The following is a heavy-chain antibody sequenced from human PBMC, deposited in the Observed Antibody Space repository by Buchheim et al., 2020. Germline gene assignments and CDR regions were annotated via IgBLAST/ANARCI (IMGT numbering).Heavy chain of an antibody. CDR2: IWYDGSNK. J-gene: IGHJ6*02. D-gene: IGHD4-23*01. V-gene: IGHV3-33*01. CDR3: ARDGGGVNLYYYYGMDV. CDR1: GFTFSSYG. Sequence: QVQLVESGGGVVQPGRSLRLSCAASGFTFSSYGMHWVRQAPGKGLEWVAVIWYDGSNKYYADSVKGRFTISRANSKNTLYLQMNSLRAEDTAVYYCARDGGGVNLYYYYGMDVWGQGTT.